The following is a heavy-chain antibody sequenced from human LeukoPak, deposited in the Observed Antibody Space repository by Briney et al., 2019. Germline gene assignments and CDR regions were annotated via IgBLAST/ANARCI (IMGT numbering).Heavy chain of an antibody. CDR3: AREASMIVVVITLHFDY. CDR2: IHNDDST. V-gene: IGHV3-66*01. CDR1: GFSVSNNY. J-gene: IGHJ4*02. Sequence: PGGSLRLSCAASGFSVSNNYMNWVRQAPGKGLEWVSVIHNDDSTYYSDSVKSRFTISRDNSKNTLYLQTNSLRAEDTAVYYCAREASMIVVVITLHFDYWGQGTLVTVSS. D-gene: IGHD3-22*01.